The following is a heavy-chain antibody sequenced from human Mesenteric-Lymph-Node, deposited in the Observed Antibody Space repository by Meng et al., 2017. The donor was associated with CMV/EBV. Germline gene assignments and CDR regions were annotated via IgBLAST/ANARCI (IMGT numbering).Heavy chain of an antibody. V-gene: IGHV4-30-4*01. J-gene: IGHJ4*02. CDR2: IYYSGTT. CDR1: GDSITSGDYY. CDR3: ARVPSSGCCDF. D-gene: IGHD3-22*01. Sequence: CTFSGDSITSGDYYWSWTRQPPGKGLEWIGYIYYSGTTYYNPSLKSRLTMSIDTSKNQFSLKVSAVTAADTAVYYCARVPSSGCCDFWGQGTLVTVSS.